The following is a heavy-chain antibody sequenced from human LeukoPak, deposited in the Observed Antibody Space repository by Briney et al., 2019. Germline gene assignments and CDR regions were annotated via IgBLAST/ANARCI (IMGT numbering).Heavy chain of an antibody. Sequence: SVKVSCKASGGTFSSYAISWVRQAPGQGLEWMGGIIPIFGTANYAQKFQGRVTVTTDESTSTAYMELSSLRSEDTAVYYCAASTVVVPAAIRAFDIWGQGTMVTVSS. J-gene: IGHJ3*02. CDR2: IIPIFGTA. D-gene: IGHD2-2*02. CDR1: GGTFSSYA. V-gene: IGHV1-69*05. CDR3: AASTVVVPAAIRAFDI.